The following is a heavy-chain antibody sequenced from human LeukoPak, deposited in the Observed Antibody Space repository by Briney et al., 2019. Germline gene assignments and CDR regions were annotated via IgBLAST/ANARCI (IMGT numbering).Heavy chain of an antibody. CDR3: ARGAFWSPNHYFDY. Sequence: PSETLSLTCTVSGGSISSYYWSWIRQPPGKGLEWIGYIYYSGSTNYNPSLKSRVTISVDTSKNQFSLKLSSVTAADTAVYYCARGAFWSPNHYFDYWDQGTLVTVSS. CDR2: IYYSGST. CDR1: GGSISSYY. V-gene: IGHV4-59*01. J-gene: IGHJ4*02. D-gene: IGHD3-3*01.